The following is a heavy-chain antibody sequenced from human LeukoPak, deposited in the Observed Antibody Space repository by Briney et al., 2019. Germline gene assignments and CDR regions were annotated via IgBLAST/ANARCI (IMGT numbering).Heavy chain of an antibody. Sequence: SETLSLTWTVTGGSISSYYWSWIRQPPGKGLEWIGYIYYSGSTNYNPSLKSRVTISVDTSKNQFSLKLSSVTAAGTAVYYCARVSGTGTSFDYWGQGTLVTVSS. V-gene: IGHV4-59*01. CDR3: ARVSGTGTSFDY. D-gene: IGHD1-7*01. CDR1: GGSISSYY. CDR2: IYYSGST. J-gene: IGHJ4*02.